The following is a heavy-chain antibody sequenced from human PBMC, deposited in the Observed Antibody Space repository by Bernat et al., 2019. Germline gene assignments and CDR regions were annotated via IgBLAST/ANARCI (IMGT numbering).Heavy chain of an antibody. CDR1: GGTFSSYA. CDR3: ARVHNWNDGLAY. CDR2: INPNSGGT. J-gene: IGHJ4*02. D-gene: IGHD1-20*01. V-gene: IGHV1-2*02. Sequence: QVQLVQSGAEVKKPGSSVKVSCKASGGTFSSYAISWVRQAPGQGLEWMGWINPNSGGTNYAQKFQGRVTMTRDTSISTAYMELSRLRSDDTAVYYCARVHNWNDGLAYWGQGTLVTVSS.